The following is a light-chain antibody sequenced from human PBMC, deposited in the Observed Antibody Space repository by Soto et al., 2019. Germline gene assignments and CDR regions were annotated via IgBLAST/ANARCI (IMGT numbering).Light chain of an antibody. Sequence: QSVLTQPPSASGTPGQRVTISCSGSSSNIGSNYVYWYQQLPGTAPKLLIYRNNQRPSGVPDRFSGSKSGTSASLAISGLRSEDEAFYYCAAWDDSLSVPLYVFGTGTNVTVL. CDR3: AAWDDSLSVPLYV. J-gene: IGLJ1*01. CDR1: SSNIGSNY. CDR2: RNN. V-gene: IGLV1-47*01.